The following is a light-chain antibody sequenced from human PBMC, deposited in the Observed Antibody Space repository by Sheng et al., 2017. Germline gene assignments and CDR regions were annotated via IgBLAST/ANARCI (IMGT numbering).Light chain of an antibody. CDR3: SSYAGSNNLV. V-gene: IGLV2-8*01. J-gene: IGLJ2*01. CDR2: EVS. CDR1: SSDVGGYNY. Sequence: QSALTQPASVSGSPGQSITISCTGTSSDVGGYNYVSWYQQHPGKAPKVMIYEVSMRPSGVPDRFSGSKSGNTASLTVSGLQAEDEADYYCSSYAGSNNLVFGGGTKLTVL.